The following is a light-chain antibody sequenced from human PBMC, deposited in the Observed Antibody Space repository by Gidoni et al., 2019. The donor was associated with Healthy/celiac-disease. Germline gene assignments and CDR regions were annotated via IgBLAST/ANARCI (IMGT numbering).Light chain of an antibody. V-gene: IGKV3-15*01. Sequence: EIVMTQSPATLSVSPGDRATLSCRASQSVSSNLDLYQQKPGQAPRLLIYGASTMATGIPARFSGSGSGREFTLNISRLQSEDFAGYYCQQYNNWPLTFGGGTKVEIK. CDR3: QQYNNWPLT. CDR1: QSVSSN. J-gene: IGKJ4*01. CDR2: GAS.